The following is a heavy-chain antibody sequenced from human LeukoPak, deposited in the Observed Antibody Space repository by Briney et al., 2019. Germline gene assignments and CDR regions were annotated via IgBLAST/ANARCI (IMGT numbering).Heavy chain of an antibody. CDR2: VKSDGSSA. Sequence: GGSLRLSCAASGFTLSSYRMHWVRQVPGKGLVWVSHVKSDGSSATYADSVEGRFTISRDNAKNTLFLQMNSLRVEDTAVYYCARGRYYLDSWGQGTLVTVSS. CDR1: GFTLSSYR. V-gene: IGHV3-74*01. J-gene: IGHJ4*02. D-gene: IGHD3-16*01. CDR3: ARGRYYLDS.